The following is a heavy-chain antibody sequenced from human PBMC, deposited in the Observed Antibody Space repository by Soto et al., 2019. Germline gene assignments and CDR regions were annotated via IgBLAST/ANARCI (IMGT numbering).Heavy chain of an antibody. D-gene: IGHD6-19*01. Sequence: EVQLLESGGGLVQPGGSLRLSCAASGFTFSSYAMSWVRQAPGKGLEWVSAISGSGGRTYYADSVKGRFTFSRENSKNTLYLQMNSLRADDTAVYYCAKDRSPGIAVAGWVSWFDPWGQGTLVTVSS. CDR2: ISGSGGRT. CDR3: AKDRSPGIAVAGWVSWFDP. CDR1: GFTFSSYA. J-gene: IGHJ5*02. V-gene: IGHV3-23*01.